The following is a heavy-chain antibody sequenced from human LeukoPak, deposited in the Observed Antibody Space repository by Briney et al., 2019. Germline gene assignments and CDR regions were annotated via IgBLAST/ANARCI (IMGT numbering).Heavy chain of an antibody. CDR1: GYSFTSYW. Sequence: GESLKISCKGSGYSFTSYWIGWVRQMPGKGLEWMGIIYPGDSDTRYSPSFQGQVTISADKSISTAYLQWSSLKASDTAMYYCARGPNYYGSGSYYFGRGGNYFDYWGQGTLVTVSS. V-gene: IGHV5-51*01. J-gene: IGHJ4*02. D-gene: IGHD3-10*01. CDR2: IYPGDSDT. CDR3: ARGPNYYGSGSYYFGRGGNYFDY.